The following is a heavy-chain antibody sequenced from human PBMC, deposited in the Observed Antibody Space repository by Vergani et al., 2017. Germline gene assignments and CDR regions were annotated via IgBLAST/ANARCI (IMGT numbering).Heavy chain of an antibody. CDR1: GVTFSNSA. V-gene: IGHV3-23*01. J-gene: IGHJ2*01. CDR3: VRLPRGPWNFDL. CDR2: ISGHGDRT. Sequence: EVHLLESGGGQVEAGGSLRLSCVASGVTFSNSAMSWVRQTSGKGLEWVSAISGHGDRTYYADSVKGRFTISRDNTKNSLSLQMSGLRVEDTAVYYCVRLPRGPWNFDLWGRGTLITVSS.